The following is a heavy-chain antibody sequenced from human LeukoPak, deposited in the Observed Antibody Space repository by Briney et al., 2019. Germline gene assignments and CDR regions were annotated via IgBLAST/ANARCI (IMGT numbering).Heavy chain of an antibody. CDR1: GFTFSSYA. J-gene: IGHJ4*02. Sequence: GGSLRLSCAASGFTFSSYAMSWVRQAPGKGLEWVSAISGSGGSTYYADSVKGRFTISRDNSKNTLYLQMNSLRAEDTAVYYCAKAQYYYDSSASRLDYWGQGTLVTVSS. CDR3: AKAQYYYDSSASRLDY. CDR2: ISGSGGST. V-gene: IGHV3-23*01. D-gene: IGHD3-22*01.